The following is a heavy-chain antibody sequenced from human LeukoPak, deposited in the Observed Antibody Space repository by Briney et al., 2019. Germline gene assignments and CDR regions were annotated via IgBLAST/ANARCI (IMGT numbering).Heavy chain of an antibody. J-gene: IGHJ4*02. CDR1: GFTFSSYA. V-gene: IGHV3-23*01. CDR2: ISGSGAGT. CDR3: AAGNWYEFDY. D-gene: IGHD1-1*01. Sequence: GGSLRLSCAASGFTFSSYAMSWVRQAPGKGLEWVSAISGSGAGTYYADSVKGRFTISRDNSKNTLYLQMHSLRAEDTALYYCAAGNWYEFDYWGQGTLVTVSS.